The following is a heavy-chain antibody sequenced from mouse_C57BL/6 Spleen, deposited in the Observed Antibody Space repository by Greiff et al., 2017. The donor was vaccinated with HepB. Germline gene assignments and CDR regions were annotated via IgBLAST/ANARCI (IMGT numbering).Heavy chain of an antibody. V-gene: IGHV5-9*01. Sequence: EVHLVESGGGLVKPGGSLKLSCAASGFTFSSYTMSWVRQTPEKRLEWVATISGGGGNTYYPDSVKGRFTISRDNAKNTLYLQMSSLRSEDTALYYCARHDYGSSLYAMDYWSKGTSVTVSS. D-gene: IGHD1-1*01. CDR2: ISGGGGNT. CDR1: GFTFSSYT. CDR3: ARHDYGSSLYAMDY. J-gene: IGHJ4*01.